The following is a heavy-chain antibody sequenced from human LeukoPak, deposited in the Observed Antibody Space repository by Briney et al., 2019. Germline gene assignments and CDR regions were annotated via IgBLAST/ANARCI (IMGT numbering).Heavy chain of an antibody. J-gene: IGHJ4*02. CDR3: AGDLYSSSWNPPIDY. CDR2: IKQDGSEK. Sequence: PGGSLRLSCAASGFTFSSYWMSWVRQAPGKGLEWVANIKQDGSEKCYVDSVKGRFTISRDNAKNSLYLQMNSLRAEDTAVYYCAGDLYSSSWNPPIDYWGQGTLVTVSS. CDR1: GFTFSSYW. V-gene: IGHV3-7*01. D-gene: IGHD6-13*01.